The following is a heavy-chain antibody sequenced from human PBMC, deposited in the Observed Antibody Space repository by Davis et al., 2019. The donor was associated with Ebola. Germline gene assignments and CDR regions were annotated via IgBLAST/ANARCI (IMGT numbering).Heavy chain of an antibody. V-gene: IGHV6-1*01. Sequence: PSETLSLTCDISGDSVAGTNGAWNWIRQSPSRGLEWLGRTYYYRSKWFNDYAASLKSRITITPDTSKNQLSLQLNSVTPEDTAVYYCARGWLRSKFDYWGQGTLVSVSS. D-gene: IGHD5-12*01. CDR3: ARGWLRSKFDY. CDR1: GDSVAGTNGA. CDR2: TYYYRSKWFN. J-gene: IGHJ4*02.